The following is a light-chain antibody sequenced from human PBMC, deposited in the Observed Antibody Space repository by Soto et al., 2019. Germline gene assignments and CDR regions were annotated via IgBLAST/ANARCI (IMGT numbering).Light chain of an antibody. J-gene: IGKJ4*01. CDR3: QQANTFTPIT. V-gene: IGKV1D-12*01. Sequence: DIQXSQDLGAGPAFIGYRVTSTCRATPGISSWLAWYQKKPGKATTLXXXXEXSLKTGVKSRLRGSGSRTDFTLNIRSLQPEDFATYDRQQANTFTPITVGGGTMVDSK. CDR2: XEX. CDR1: PGISSW.